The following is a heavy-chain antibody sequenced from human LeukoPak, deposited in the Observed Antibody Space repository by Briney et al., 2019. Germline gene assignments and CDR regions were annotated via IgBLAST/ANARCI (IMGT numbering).Heavy chain of an antibody. J-gene: IGHJ4*02. D-gene: IGHD6-6*01. CDR3: ARLEGSSSGFDY. V-gene: IGHV4-4*02. Sequence: SGTLFLTCAVSGDSISSNNWWSWVRQPPGKGLEWIGEIYHSGSINYNPSLKSRVIISIDKSKNQFSLKLSSVTAADTAVYYCARLEGSSSGFDYWGQGTLVTVSS. CDR2: IYHSGSI. CDR1: GDSISSNNW.